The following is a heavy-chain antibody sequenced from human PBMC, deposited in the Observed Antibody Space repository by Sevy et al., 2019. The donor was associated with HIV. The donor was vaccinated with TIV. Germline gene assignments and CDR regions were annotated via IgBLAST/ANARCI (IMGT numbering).Heavy chain of an antibody. D-gene: IGHD6-6*01. V-gene: IGHV4-59*01. CDR1: GGSISSYY. CDR3: ATISQQLVGFFDY. CDR2: IFYSGNT. J-gene: IGHJ4*02. Sequence: SETLSLTCTVSGGSISSYYWSWIRQPPGKGLEWIGYIFYSGNTYYNPSLKRRVTISVDTSKNQFSLKLTSVTAADTAVYYCATISQQLVGFFDYRGQGTLVTVSS.